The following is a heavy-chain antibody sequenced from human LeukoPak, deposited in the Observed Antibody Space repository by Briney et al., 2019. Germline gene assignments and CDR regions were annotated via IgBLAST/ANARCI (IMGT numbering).Heavy chain of an antibody. Sequence: GGSLRLSCAASGFTFSSYGMHWVRQAPGKGLEWVAVISYDGSNKYYAGSVKGRFTISRDNSKNTLYLQMNSLRAEDTAVYYCAKAPTVDYWGQGTLVTVSS. CDR2: ISYDGSNK. V-gene: IGHV3-30*18. CDR3: AKAPTVDY. CDR1: GFTFSSYG. J-gene: IGHJ4*02.